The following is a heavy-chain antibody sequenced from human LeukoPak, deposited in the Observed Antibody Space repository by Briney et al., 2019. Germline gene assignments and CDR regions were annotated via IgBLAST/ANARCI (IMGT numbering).Heavy chain of an antibody. CDR3: ANPPLR. CDR2: IYDSGST. D-gene: IGHD4-17*01. V-gene: IGHV4-59*08. J-gene: IGHJ4*02. Sequence: SETLSLTCSVSGGSISTYYWSWIRQPPGKGLEWIGYIYDSGSTSYNPSLKSRVTISVDTSKNQFSLKLSSVTAADTAVYYCANPPLRWGQGTLVTVSS. CDR1: GGSISTYY.